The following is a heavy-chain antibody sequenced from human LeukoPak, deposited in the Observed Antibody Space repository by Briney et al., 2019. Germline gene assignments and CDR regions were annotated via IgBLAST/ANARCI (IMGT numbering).Heavy chain of an antibody. D-gene: IGHD3-22*01. CDR2: IYYSGST. J-gene: IGHJ5*02. Sequence: SETLSLTCTVSGGSISSGGYYWSWIRQHPGKGLEWIGYIYYSGSTYYNPSLKSRVTISVDTSKNQFSLKLSSVTAADTAVYYCARGTDYDSSGYSFDPWGQGTLVTVSS. CDR3: ARGTDYDSSGYSFDP. V-gene: IGHV4-31*03. CDR1: GGSISSGGYY.